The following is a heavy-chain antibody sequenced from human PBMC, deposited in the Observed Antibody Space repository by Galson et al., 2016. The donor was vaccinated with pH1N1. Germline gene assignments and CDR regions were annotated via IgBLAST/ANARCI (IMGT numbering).Heavy chain of an antibody. CDR1: GATFNSYG. CDR3: ATFSSSSSWRSLDV. Sequence: SVKVSCKASGATFNSYGIHWVRQAHGKGLEWMGDINPVFGTTNYAQRFQDRVTITAHDMELSGLRSEDTAIYYCATFSSSSSWRSLDVWGQGTTVTVSS. V-gene: IGHV1-69*13. CDR2: INPVFGTT. J-gene: IGHJ3*01. D-gene: IGHD6-6*01.